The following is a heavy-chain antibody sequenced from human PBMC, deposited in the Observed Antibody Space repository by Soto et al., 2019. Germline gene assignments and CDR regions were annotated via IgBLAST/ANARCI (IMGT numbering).Heavy chain of an antibody. CDR2: MSYDESNE. J-gene: IGHJ6*02. D-gene: IGHD1-1*01. Sequence: QAQLVESGGGVVQPGRSLRLSCAASGFTFSTFAMHWVRQDPGKGLEWVAVMSYDESNEYYADSVKGRFTISRDNSKNTLYLQMNSLRPEDTAVYYCARSQMERRRYGMDVWGQGTTVTVSS. CDR3: ARSQMERRRYGMDV. V-gene: IGHV3-30-3*01. CDR1: GFTFSTFA.